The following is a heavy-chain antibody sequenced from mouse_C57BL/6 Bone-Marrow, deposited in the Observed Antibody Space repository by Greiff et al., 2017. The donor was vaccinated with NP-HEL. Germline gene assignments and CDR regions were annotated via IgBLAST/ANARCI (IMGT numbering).Heavy chain of an antibody. Sequence: QVQLQQPGAELVMPGASVKLSCKASGYTFTSYWMHWVKQRPGQGLEWIGEIDPSDSYTNYNQKFKGKSTLTVDKSSSTAYMQLSRLTSEDSAVYYCAREELGVGFAYWGQGTLVTVSA. CDR2: IDPSDSYT. D-gene: IGHD4-1*01. V-gene: IGHV1-69*01. CDR3: AREELGVGFAY. CDR1: GYTFTSYW. J-gene: IGHJ3*01.